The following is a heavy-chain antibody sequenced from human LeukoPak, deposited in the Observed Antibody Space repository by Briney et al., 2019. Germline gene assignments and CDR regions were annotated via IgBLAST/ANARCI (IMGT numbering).Heavy chain of an antibody. V-gene: IGHV3-21*01. Sequence: GGSPRLSCAASGFTFSTYAMNWVRQAPGKGLEWVSSISSGSSYIYYADSVKGRFTISRDNAKNSLYLQMNSLRAEDTAVYYCARDGVGVNGVGLWGQGTLVTVSS. CDR2: ISSGSSYI. CDR1: GFTFSTYA. J-gene: IGHJ4*02. CDR3: ARDGVGVNGVGL. D-gene: IGHD3-10*01.